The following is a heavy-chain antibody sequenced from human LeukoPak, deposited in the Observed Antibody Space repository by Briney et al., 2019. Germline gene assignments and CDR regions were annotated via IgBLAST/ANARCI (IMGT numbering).Heavy chain of an antibody. CDR1: GYTFTGYY. D-gene: IGHD6-6*01. CDR3: ARETSSSPEAARIGNWFDP. J-gene: IGHJ5*02. CDR2: INPNSGGT. Sequence: ASVKVSCKASGYTFTGYYMHWVRQAPGQGLEWMGWINPNSGGTNYAQKFQGRVTMTRDTSISTAYMELSRLRSDDTAVYYCARETSSSPEAARIGNWFDPWGQGTLVTVSS. V-gene: IGHV1-2*02.